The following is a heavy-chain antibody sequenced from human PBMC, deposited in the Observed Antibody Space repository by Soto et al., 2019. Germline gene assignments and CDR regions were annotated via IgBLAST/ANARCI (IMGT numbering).Heavy chain of an antibody. CDR2: ISGSGGST. CDR1: GFTFSSYA. D-gene: IGHD3-9*01. CDR3: AKDGDQGDILTGYDYYYYGMDV. J-gene: IGHJ6*02. Sequence: EVQLLESGGGLVQPGGSLRLSCAASGFTFSSYAMSWVRQAPGKGLEWVSAISGSGGSTYYADSVKGRFTISRDNSTNTLYLQMNSLRAEDTAVYYCAKDGDQGDILTGYDYYYYGMDVWGQGTTVTVSS. V-gene: IGHV3-23*01.